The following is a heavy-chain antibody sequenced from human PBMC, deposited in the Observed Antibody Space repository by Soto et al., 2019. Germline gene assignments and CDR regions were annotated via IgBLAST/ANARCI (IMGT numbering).Heavy chain of an antibody. J-gene: IGHJ4*02. Sequence: QLQLQESGPGLLKPSETLSLTCTVSGGSITSRIYYWGWLRQPPGKGLEWIGTINYSQTYDNPSLKSRLTASIDPSGSQFSLRRSYVTAADTAVYYCARHFFTGGACYFDYWGQGTLFTVSS. D-gene: IGHD2-8*02. CDR1: GGSITSRIYY. CDR2: INYSQT. CDR3: ARHFFTGGACYFDY. V-gene: IGHV4-39*01.